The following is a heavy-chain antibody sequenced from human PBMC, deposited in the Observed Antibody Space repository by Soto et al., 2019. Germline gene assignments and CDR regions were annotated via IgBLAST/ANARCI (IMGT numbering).Heavy chain of an antibody. CDR3: ASEGGWYCSGGSCTEDAFDI. J-gene: IGHJ3*02. CDR2: MNPNSGNT. Sequence: ASVKVSCKASGYTFTSYDINWVRQATGQGLEWMGWMNPNSGNTGYAQKFQGRVTMTRNTSISTAYMELSSLRSEDTAVYYCASEGGWYCSGGSCTEDAFDIWGQGTMVTVS. V-gene: IGHV1-8*01. CDR1: GYTFTSYD. D-gene: IGHD2-15*01.